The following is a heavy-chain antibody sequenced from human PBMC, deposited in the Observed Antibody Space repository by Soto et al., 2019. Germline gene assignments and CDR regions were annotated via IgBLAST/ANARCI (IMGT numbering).Heavy chain of an antibody. D-gene: IGHD3-16*01. CDR3: ARSLVWGLGNARSGMDV. CDR1: GFTFSSYD. Sequence: GGSLRLSCAASGFTFSSYDMHWVRQATGKGLEWVSAIGTAGDTYYPGSVKGRFTISRENAKNSWYLQMNSLRAGDTAVYYCARSLVWGLGNARSGMDVWGQGTTVTVSS. J-gene: IGHJ6*02. CDR2: IGTAGDT. V-gene: IGHV3-13*01.